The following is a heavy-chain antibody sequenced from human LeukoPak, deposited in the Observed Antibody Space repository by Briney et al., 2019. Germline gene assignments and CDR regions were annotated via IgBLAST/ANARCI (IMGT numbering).Heavy chain of an antibody. CDR3: ARDRGDRSLDY. V-gene: IGHV3-48*03. CDR2: ISSSGSTI. J-gene: IGHJ4*02. Sequence: GGSLRLSCAASGFTFSSYEMNWVRQAPGKGLEWVSYISSSGSTIYYADSVEGRFTISRDNAKNSLYLQMNSLRAEDTAVYYCARDRGDRSLDYWGQGTLVTVSS. D-gene: IGHD3-10*01. CDR1: GFTFSSYE.